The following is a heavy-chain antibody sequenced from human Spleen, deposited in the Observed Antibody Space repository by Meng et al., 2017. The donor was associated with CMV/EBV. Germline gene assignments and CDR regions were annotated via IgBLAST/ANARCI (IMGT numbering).Heavy chain of an antibody. V-gene: IGHV4-34*01. CDR3: ARVRIRYGFDY. J-gene: IGHJ4*02. CDR2: INHSGST. Sequence: QVQLQQWGAGLLKPSETLSLTVAVYGGSFSGYYWSWIRQPPGKGLEWIGEINHSGSTNYNPSLKSRVTISVDTSKNQFSLKLSSVTAADTAVYYCARVRIRYGFDYWGQGTLVTVSS. D-gene: IGHD1-1*01. CDR1: GGSFSGYY.